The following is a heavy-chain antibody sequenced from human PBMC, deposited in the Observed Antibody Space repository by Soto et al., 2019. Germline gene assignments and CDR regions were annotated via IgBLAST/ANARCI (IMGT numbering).Heavy chain of an antibody. CDR1: GGSFSGYS. J-gene: IGHJ4*02. V-gene: IGHV4-34*01. D-gene: IGHD3-22*01. Sequence: SVTLSLTCVVSGGSFSGYSWTWIRQPPGTGLEWIGEINHSGSTNYNPSLKSRVTISVHTSNSQFSLELSSVTAADTAVYYCARGLITVSQYSRGWYYFYSCCQGTQVTVSS. CDR2: INHSGST. CDR3: ARGLITVSQYSRGWYYFYS.